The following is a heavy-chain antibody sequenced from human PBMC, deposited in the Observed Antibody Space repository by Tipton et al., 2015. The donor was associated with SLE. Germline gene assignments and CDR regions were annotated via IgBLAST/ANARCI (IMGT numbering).Heavy chain of an antibody. CDR1: GGSISSGDYY. CDR3: ARVGYYDFWSGYSPLDY. J-gene: IGHJ4*02. Sequence: TLSLTCTVSGGSISSGDYYWSWIRQPPGKGLEWIGYIYYSGSTYYNPSLKSRVTISVDTSKNQFSLKLSSVTAADTAVYYCARVGYYDFWSGYSPLDYWGQGTLVTVSS. V-gene: IGHV4-30-4*01. CDR2: IYYSGST. D-gene: IGHD3-3*01.